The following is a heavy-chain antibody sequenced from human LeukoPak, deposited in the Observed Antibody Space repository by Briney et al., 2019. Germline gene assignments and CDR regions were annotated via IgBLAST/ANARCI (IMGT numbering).Heavy chain of an antibody. D-gene: IGHD6-19*01. V-gene: IGHV4-34*01. CDR3: ARHDIRRQWLAVRRFDP. J-gene: IGHJ5*02. CDR2: INHSGST. CDR1: GGSISSYY. Sequence: SETLSLTCTVSGGSISSYYWSWIRQPPGKGLEGIGEINHSGSTNYNPSLKSRVTISVDTSKNQFSLKLSSVTAADTAVYYCARHDIRRQWLAVRRFDPWGQGTLVTVSS.